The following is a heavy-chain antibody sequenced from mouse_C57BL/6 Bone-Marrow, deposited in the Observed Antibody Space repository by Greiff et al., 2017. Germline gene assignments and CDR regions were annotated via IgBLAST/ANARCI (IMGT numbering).Heavy chain of an antibody. Sequence: QVQLQQPGAELVKPGASVKMSCKASGYTFTSYWLTWVKQRPGQGLEWIGDIYPGSGSTNYNEKFKSKATLTVDTSSSTASMQLSSLTSEDSAVYYCARPYYSNYWCFDVWGTGTTVTVSS. D-gene: IGHD2-5*01. V-gene: IGHV1-55*01. CDR2: IYPGSGST. J-gene: IGHJ1*03. CDR3: ARPYYSNYWCFDV. CDR1: GYTFTSYW.